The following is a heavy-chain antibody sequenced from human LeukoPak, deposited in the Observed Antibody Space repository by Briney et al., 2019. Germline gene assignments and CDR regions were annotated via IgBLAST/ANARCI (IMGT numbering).Heavy chain of an antibody. Sequence: GGSLRLSCAASGFTFSRHGMNWVRQAPGKGLVWVSRIKSDGRSTSYADSVKGRFTISRDNAKNTLYLQMNSLRAEDTAVYYYAREWETTQTSFDYWGQGTLVTVSS. CDR1: GFTFSRHG. CDR2: IKSDGRST. CDR3: AREWETTQTSFDY. J-gene: IGHJ4*02. V-gene: IGHV3-74*01. D-gene: IGHD4-17*01.